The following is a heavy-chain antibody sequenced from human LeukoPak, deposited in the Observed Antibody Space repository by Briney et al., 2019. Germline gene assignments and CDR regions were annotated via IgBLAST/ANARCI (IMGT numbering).Heavy chain of an antibody. CDR3: ARHGSGRYYPAEGRVDY. Sequence: ASVKVSCKAFGYGFTIYYIHWVRQAPGQGLEWMGIVNPSVGGTTYARKFQGRVTMTTDTSTSTVYMELSRLRSEDTAVYYCARHGSGRYYPAEGRVDYWGQGTLVTVSS. J-gene: IGHJ4*02. D-gene: IGHD3-10*01. CDR2: VNPSVGGT. CDR1: GYGFTIYY. V-gene: IGHV1-46*03.